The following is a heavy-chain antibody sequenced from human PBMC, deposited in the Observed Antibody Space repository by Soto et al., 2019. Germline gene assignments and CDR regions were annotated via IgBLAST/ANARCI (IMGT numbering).Heavy chain of an antibody. D-gene: IGHD2-2*01. CDR3: ARLVGTGEYYFDY. Sequence: PSETLSLTCTVSGGSISSGDYYWSWIRQPPGKGLEWIGYIYYSGSTNYNPSLKSRVTISVDTSKNQFSLKLSSVTAADTAVYYCARLVGTGEYYFDYWGQGTLVTV. CDR2: IYYSGST. CDR1: GGSISSGDYY. J-gene: IGHJ4*02. V-gene: IGHV4-61*08.